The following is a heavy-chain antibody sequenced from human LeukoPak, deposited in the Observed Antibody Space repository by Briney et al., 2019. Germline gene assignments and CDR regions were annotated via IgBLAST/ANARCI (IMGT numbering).Heavy chain of an antibody. D-gene: IGHD2-2*01. CDR2: IFPGDSET. V-gene: IGHV5-51*03. CDR1: GYSFNNYW. Sequence: PGESLKISCKGSGYSFNNYWIGWVRQMPGKGLEWMGIIFPGDSETRYSPSFQGQVTISADKSISTAYLQWSSLKAADTAMYYCARLYRSTTSCYGDWGQGTLVIVSS. J-gene: IGHJ4*02. CDR3: ARLYRSTTSCYGD.